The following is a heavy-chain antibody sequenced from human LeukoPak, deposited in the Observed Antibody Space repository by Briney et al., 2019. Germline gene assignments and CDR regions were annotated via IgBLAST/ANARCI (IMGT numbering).Heavy chain of an antibody. CDR1: GASISPYN. CDR3: ARGNTYGDYVGWYWFDP. CDR2: IYYSGST. Sequence: PSETLSLTCTVSGASISPYNWNWIRQPPGKGLEWIGYIYYSGSTSYNPSLKSRVTISVDTSKNQFSLQLSSVTAADTAVYYCARGNTYGDYVGWYWFDPWGQGTLVTVSS. D-gene: IGHD4-17*01. V-gene: IGHV4-59*01. J-gene: IGHJ5*02.